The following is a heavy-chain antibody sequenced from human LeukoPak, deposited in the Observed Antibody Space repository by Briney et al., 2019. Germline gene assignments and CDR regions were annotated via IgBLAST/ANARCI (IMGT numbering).Heavy chain of an antibody. D-gene: IGHD1-26*01. CDR1: GFTFSSYA. CDR3: AKSLGATRTIDAFDI. V-gene: IGHV3-30-3*02. Sequence: PGGSLRLSCAASGFTFSSYAMHWVRQAPGKGLEWVAVISYDGSNKYYADSVKGRFTISRDNAKNSLYLQMNSLRAEDMALYYCAKSLGATRTIDAFDIWGQGTMVTVSS. J-gene: IGHJ3*02. CDR2: ISYDGSNK.